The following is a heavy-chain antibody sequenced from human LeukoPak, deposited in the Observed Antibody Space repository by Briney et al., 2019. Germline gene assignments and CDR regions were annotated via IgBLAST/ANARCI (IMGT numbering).Heavy chain of an antibody. CDR2: ISSSSSYI. V-gene: IGHV3-21*01. D-gene: IGHD6-19*01. Sequence: GGSLRLSCAASGFTFSSYSMNWVRQAPGKGLEWVSSISSSSSYIYYADSVKGRFTISRDNAKNSLYLQMNSLRAEDTAVYYCARELYRSGWYEKDYWGQGTLVTVSS. CDR3: ARELYRSGWYEKDY. CDR1: GFTFSSYS. J-gene: IGHJ4*02.